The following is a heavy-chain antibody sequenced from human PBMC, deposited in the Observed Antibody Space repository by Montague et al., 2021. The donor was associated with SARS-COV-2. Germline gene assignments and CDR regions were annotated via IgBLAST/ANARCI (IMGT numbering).Heavy chain of an antibody. CDR1: GDSVSSNTAT. Sequence: CAISGDSVSSNTATWNSIRQSPSIGREWLGRTYYRSKLNHDYAIXLKSRITINPDTSKNKFSLQLSSVAPEDTAVFYCARTTTRMLYPENAFDIWGQGTMVTVSS. J-gene: IGHJ3*02. D-gene: IGHD2-15*01. CDR3: ARTTTRMLYPENAFDI. CDR2: TYYRSKLNH. V-gene: IGHV6-1*01.